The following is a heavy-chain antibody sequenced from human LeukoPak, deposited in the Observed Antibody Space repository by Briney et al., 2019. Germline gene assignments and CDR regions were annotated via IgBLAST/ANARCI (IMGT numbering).Heavy chain of an antibody. CDR2: IYPDDSDT. CDR3: ARLVDTTMVDY. V-gene: IGHV5-51*01. D-gene: IGHD5-18*01. CDR1: GYSFTSYW. J-gene: IGHJ4*02. Sequence: GESLKISCKASGYSFTSYWIGWVRQMPGKGLEWMGIIYPDDSDTRYSPSFQGQVTISADKPISTAYLLWSSLKASDTAMYYCARLVDTTMVDYWGQGSLVTVSS.